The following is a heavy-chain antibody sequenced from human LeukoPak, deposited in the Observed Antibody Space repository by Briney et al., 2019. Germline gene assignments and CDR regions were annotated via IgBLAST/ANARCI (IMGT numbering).Heavy chain of an antibody. CDR3: AKVIRGTTMVRGTFDI. CDR2: ISSSGKTI. V-gene: IGHV3-11*01. Sequence: PGGSLRLSCAASGYTFSDYYMTWIRQAPGKGLEWVSYISSSGKTIYYADSVKGRFTVSRDNAKNSLYLQMNSLRAEDTAVYYCAKVIRGTTMVRGTFDIWGQGTMVTVSS. CDR1: GYTFSDYY. D-gene: IGHD3-10*01. J-gene: IGHJ3*02.